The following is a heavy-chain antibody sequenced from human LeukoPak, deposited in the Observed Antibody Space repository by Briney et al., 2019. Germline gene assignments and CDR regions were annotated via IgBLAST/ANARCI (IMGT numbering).Heavy chain of an antibody. Sequence: ASVKVSCKASGYTFTSYGISWVRQAPRQGLEWMGWISAYNGTPNYAQKLQGRVTMTTDTSTSTAYMELRSLRSDDTAVYYCARTGALAKYCSGGSCYSHYYYYMDVWGKGTTVTVSS. CDR3: ARTGALAKYCSGGSCYSHYYYYMDV. D-gene: IGHD2-15*01. J-gene: IGHJ6*03. CDR2: ISAYNGTP. CDR1: GYTFTSYG. V-gene: IGHV1-18*01.